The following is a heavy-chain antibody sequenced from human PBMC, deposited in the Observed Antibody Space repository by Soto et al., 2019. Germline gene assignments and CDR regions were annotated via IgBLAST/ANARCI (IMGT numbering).Heavy chain of an antibody. CDR2: INAGNGNT. D-gene: IGHD3-10*01. J-gene: IGHJ6*02. Sequence: ASVKVSCKASGYTFTSYAMHWVRQAPGQRLEWMGWINAGNGNTKYSQKFQGRVTITRDTSASTAYMELSSLRGEDTAVYYCAREGSVSSSDYYAYYYGMDVWGQGTTVTVSS. CDR1: GYTFTSYA. V-gene: IGHV1-3*01. CDR3: AREGSVSSSDYYAYYYGMDV.